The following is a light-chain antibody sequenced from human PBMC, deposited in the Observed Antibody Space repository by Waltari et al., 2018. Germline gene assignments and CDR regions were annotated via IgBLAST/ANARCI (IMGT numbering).Light chain of an antibody. CDR1: QSLTTD. V-gene: IGKV3-11*01. Sequence: ELVLTQSPLTLSLSSGESAPLSCSASQSLTTDLAWYQHRPGQAPRLIIYDASNRAAGIPARFSGSGSGTDFTLTISSLEPEDLAVYFCQQRTEWPRTFGPGTKVEI. CDR3: QQRTEWPRT. J-gene: IGKJ3*01. CDR2: DAS.